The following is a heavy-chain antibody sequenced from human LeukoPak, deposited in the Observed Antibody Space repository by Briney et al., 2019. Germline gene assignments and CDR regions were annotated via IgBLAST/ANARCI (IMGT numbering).Heavy chain of an antibody. V-gene: IGHV3-74*01. CDR3: ARAFSSVNWNAFDY. J-gene: IGHJ4*02. CDR1: GFIFSSYW. D-gene: IGHD1-1*01. CDR2: ISTDGSNT. Sequence: GGSLRLSCAASGFIFSSYWMHWVRQAPGKGLVWVARISTDGSNTGHAASVKGRFTISRDNAKDTLYLQMNSLRAEDTAVYYCARAFSSVNWNAFDYWGQGTLVTVSS.